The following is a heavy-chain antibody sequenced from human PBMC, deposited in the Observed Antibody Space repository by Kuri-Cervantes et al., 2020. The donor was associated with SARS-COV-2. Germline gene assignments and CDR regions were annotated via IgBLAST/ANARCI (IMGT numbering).Heavy chain of an antibody. V-gene: IGHV3-74*01. Sequence: GGSLRLSCVVSGFSLSNYWMHWVRQAPGKGLVWLARINMGGTSISYADSVKGRFTISRDNAKNTVYVQMNSLRAEDTALYYCAKAEDSSSWYYSDYWGQGTLVTVSS. J-gene: IGHJ4*02. CDR3: AKAEDSSSWYYSDY. CDR1: GFSLSNYW. CDR2: INMGGTSI. D-gene: IGHD6-13*01.